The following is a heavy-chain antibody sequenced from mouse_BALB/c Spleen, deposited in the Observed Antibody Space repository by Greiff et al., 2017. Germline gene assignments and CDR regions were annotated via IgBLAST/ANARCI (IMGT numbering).Heavy chain of an antibody. CDR3: ARKGEYGNSPFAY. Sequence: QVQLQQSGPGLVAPSQSLSITCTVSGFSLTGYGVNWVRQPPGKGLEWLGMIWGDGSTDYNSALKSRLSISKDNSKSQVFLKMNSLQTDDTARYYCARKGEYGNSPFAYWGQGTLVTVSA. V-gene: IGHV2-6-7*01. CDR1: GFSLTGYG. CDR2: IWGDGST. J-gene: IGHJ3*01. D-gene: IGHD2-10*02.